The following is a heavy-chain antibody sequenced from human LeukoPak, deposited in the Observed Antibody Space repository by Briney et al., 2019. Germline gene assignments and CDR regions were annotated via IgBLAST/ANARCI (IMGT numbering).Heavy chain of an antibody. Sequence: SETLSLTCIVSGASFNTGDYYWNWIRQHPGKGLEWIGYIYNSGSTYYNPSLKSRVTISVDTSKNHFSLRLTSVTAADSAVYYCARGAPPDSWGQGTLVTVPS. CDR1: GASFNTGDYY. V-gene: IGHV4-31*03. CDR3: ARGAPPDS. CDR2: IYNSGST. J-gene: IGHJ4*02.